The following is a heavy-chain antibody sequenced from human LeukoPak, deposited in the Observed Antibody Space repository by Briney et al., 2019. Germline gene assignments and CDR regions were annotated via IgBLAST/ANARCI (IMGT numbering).Heavy chain of an antibody. CDR3: ARGGYTYGLDY. CDR1: GFTLTSYS. Sequence: GGSLRLSCAASGFTLTSYSMNWVRQAPGKGLEWVSYISSLGRTIYYADSVNGRFTISRDSAKNLLSLHMSSLRAEDTAVYFCARGGYTYGLDYWGQGTLVTVSS. D-gene: IGHD5-18*01. CDR2: ISSLGRTI. J-gene: IGHJ4*02. V-gene: IGHV3-48*01.